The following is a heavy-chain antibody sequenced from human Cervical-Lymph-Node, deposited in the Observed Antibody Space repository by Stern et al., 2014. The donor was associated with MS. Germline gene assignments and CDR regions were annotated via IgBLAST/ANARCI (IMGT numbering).Heavy chain of an antibody. Sequence: EVQLVESGGGFVQPGGSLRLSCAASGFTFSNYWMHWVRPGPGKRLVWVSHVKSDGSTTGYADSVKGRFTISRDNAKNTLYLQMNSLRAEDTAVYYCARESTGTHKDYWGQGTLVTVSS. D-gene: IGHD1-1*01. CDR3: ARESTGTHKDY. J-gene: IGHJ4*02. V-gene: IGHV3-74*01. CDR1: GFTFSNYW. CDR2: VKSDGSTT.